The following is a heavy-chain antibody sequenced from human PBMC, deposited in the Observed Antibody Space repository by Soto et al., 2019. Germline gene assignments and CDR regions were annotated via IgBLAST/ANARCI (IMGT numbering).Heavy chain of an antibody. J-gene: IGHJ3*02. D-gene: IGHD1-26*01. CDR3: ARDHILGALGAFDI. Sequence: PSQTLSLTCAISGDSVSSNSAAWNWIRQSPSRGLEWLGRTYYRSKWYNDYAVSVKSRITINPDTSKNKFSLQLNSVTPEDTALYYCARDHILGALGAFDIWGQGTMVTVSS. V-gene: IGHV6-1*01. CDR1: GDSVSSNSAA. CDR2: TYYRSKWYN.